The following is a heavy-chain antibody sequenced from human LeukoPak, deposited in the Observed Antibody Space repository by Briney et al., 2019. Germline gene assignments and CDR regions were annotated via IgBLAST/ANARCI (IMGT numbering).Heavy chain of an antibody. V-gene: IGHV3-23*01. J-gene: IGHJ4*02. Sequence: GGSLRLSCAASGFTFSSYAMSWVRQAPGKGLEWVSAISGSGGSTYYADSVKGRFTISRDNSKNTLYLQMNSLRAEDTAVYYCAKDRGYSSSWTDYFEYWGQGTLVTVSS. CDR3: AKDRGYSSSWTDYFEY. CDR2: ISGSGGST. CDR1: GFTFSSYA. D-gene: IGHD6-13*01.